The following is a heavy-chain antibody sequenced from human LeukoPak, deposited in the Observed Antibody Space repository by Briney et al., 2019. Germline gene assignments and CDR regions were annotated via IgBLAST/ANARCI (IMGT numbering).Heavy chain of an antibody. Sequence: ASVKVSCKASGYTFTGYYMHWVRQAPGQGLEWMGWINPNSGGTNYAQKFQGRVTMTRDTSISTAYMELSRLRSDDTAVYYCARVAVEAYYFDYWGQGTLVTVSS. V-gene: IGHV1-2*02. J-gene: IGHJ4*02. CDR1: GYTFTGYY. CDR2: INPNSGGT. CDR3: ARVAVEAYYFDY.